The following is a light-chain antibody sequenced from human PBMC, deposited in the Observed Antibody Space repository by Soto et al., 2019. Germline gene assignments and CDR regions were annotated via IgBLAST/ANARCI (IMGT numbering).Light chain of an antibody. CDR1: SSDVGGYNY. J-gene: IGLJ2*01. V-gene: IGLV2-8*01. CDR3: SSYAGSNTHVV. CDR2: EVS. Sequence: QSALTQPPSASGSPGQSVTISCTGTSSDVGGYNYVSWYQQHPGKAPKLMIYEVSKRPSGVPDPFSGSKSGNTASLTVSGLQAEDEADYYCSSYAGSNTHVVFGGGTKLTVL.